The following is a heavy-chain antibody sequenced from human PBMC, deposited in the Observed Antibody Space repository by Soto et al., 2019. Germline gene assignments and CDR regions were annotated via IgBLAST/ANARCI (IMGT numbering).Heavy chain of an antibody. D-gene: IGHD5-18*01. CDR3: ARLSWSYGSWVY. J-gene: IGHJ4*02. CDR2: IYYSGST. CDR1: GGSISSSSYY. V-gene: IGHV4-39*01. Sequence: QLQLQESGPGLVKPSETLSLTCTVSGGSISSSSYYWGWLRQPPGKGLEWIGSIYYSGSTYYNPSLKSRVTISVDTSKNQFALKLSSVTAADTAVYYCARLSWSYGSWVYWGQGTLVTVSS.